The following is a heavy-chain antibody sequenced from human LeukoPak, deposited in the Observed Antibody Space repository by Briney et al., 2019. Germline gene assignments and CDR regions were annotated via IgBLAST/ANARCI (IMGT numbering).Heavy chain of an antibody. V-gene: IGHV4-34*08. CDR2: INHSGST. CDR3: TVRNYYDSSGYYSTVEY. Sequence: PGGSLRLSCAASGFTFSDYYMSWIRQAPGKGLEWIGEINHSGSTNYNPSLKSRVTISLDTSKNQFSLKLSSVTAADTAVYYCTVRNYYDSSGYYSTVEYWGRGTLVTVTS. CDR1: GFTFSDYY. J-gene: IGHJ4*02. D-gene: IGHD3-22*01.